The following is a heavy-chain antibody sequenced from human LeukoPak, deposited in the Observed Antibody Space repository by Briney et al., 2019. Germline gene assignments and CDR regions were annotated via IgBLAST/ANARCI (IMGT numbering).Heavy chain of an antibody. CDR3: ARQRGGGYWYFDL. D-gene: IGHD1-1*01. Sequence: SETLSLTCAVYGGSFSGYYWSWIRQPPGKGLEWIGNIYYSGSTYYNPSLKSRVTISVDTSKNHFSLKLSSVTAADTAVYYCARQRGGGYWYFDLWGRGTLVTVSS. CDR2: IYYSGST. CDR1: GGSFSGYY. J-gene: IGHJ2*01. V-gene: IGHV4-34*01.